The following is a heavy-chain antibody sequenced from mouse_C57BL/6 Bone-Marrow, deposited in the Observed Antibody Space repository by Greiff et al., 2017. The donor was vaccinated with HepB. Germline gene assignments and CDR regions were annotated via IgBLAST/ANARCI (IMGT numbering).Heavy chain of an antibody. CDR3: ARPYYYGSLFDY. D-gene: IGHD1-1*01. J-gene: IGHJ2*01. Sequence: QVQLQQSGAELARPGASVKLSCKASGYTFTSYGISWVKQRTGQGLEWIGEIYPRSGNTYYNEKFKGKATLTADKSSSTAYMELRSLTSEDSAVYFCARPYYYGSLFDYWGQGTTLTVSS. CDR1: GYTFTSYG. V-gene: IGHV1-81*01. CDR2: IYPRSGNT.